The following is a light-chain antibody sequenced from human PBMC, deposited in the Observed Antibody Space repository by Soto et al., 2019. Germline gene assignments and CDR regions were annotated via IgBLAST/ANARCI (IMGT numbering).Light chain of an antibody. V-gene: IGLV2-8*01. CDR1: SSDVGGYNY. CDR3: SSYAGSNLWV. Sequence: QSALTQPPSASGSPGQSVTISCTGTSSDVGGYNYVSWYQQHPAKAPKLMIYEVSKRPSGVPDRFSGSKSGNTASLTVSGLQAEDEADYYCSSYAGSNLWVFGGGTKLPVL. J-gene: IGLJ3*02. CDR2: EVS.